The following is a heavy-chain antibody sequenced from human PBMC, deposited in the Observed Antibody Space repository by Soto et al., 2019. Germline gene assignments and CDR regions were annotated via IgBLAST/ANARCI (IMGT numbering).Heavy chain of an antibody. J-gene: IGHJ4*02. D-gene: IGHD6-19*01. Sequence: GGPLRLSCAASGFSFVNYAMNWVRQAPGKGLERVSGLSGSGTSTYYADSVKGRFTISRDNSRDTLFLQMNSLTADDTAVYYCAKATTNGGWFNPFDSWGQGALVTVSS. CDR1: GFSFVNYA. V-gene: IGHV3-23*01. CDR2: LSGSGTST. CDR3: AKATTNGGWFNPFDS.